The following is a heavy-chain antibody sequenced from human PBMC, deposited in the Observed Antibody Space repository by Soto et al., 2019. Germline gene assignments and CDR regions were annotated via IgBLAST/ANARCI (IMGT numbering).Heavy chain of an antibody. CDR2: IYYSGST. D-gene: IGHD3-9*01. V-gene: IGHV4-59*01. Sequence: PSETLSLTCTVSGGSISSYYWSWIRQPPGKGLEWIGYIYYSGSTNYNPSLKSRVTISIDTSKNQFYLKLSSVTAADTAVYYCARENGLRYFDWSYGMDVWGQGTTVTVSS. CDR1: GGSISSYY. J-gene: IGHJ6*02. CDR3: ARENGLRYFDWSYGMDV.